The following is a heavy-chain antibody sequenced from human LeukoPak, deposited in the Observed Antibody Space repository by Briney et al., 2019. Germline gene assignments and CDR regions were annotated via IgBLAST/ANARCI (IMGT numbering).Heavy chain of an antibody. D-gene: IGHD6-19*01. V-gene: IGHV3-30*04. Sequence: PGGSLRLSCAASGFNFSSYAMHWVRQAPGKGLEWVAVISYDGRYKYNADSVKGRFTISRDNSKNTLYLQMNSLRAEDTAVYYCARDMAVAAYRYYYMDVWGKGTTVTVSS. CDR1: GFNFSSYA. J-gene: IGHJ6*03. CDR2: ISYDGRYK. CDR3: ARDMAVAAYRYYYMDV.